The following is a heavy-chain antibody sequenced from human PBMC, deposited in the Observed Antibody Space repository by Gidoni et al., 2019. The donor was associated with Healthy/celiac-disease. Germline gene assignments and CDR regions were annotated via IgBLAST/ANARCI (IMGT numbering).Heavy chain of an antibody. CDR3: AREVVKGGQLAN. V-gene: IGHV4-30-2*01. CDR2: IYHSGST. D-gene: IGHD1-1*01. CDR1: GGSISSGGYS. J-gene: IGHJ4*02. Sequence: QLQLQESGSGLVKPSQTLSLTCAVSGGSISSGGYSWSWIRPPPGKGMEWIGYIYHSGSTYYNPSLKSRVTISVDRSKNQFSLKLSSVTAADTAVYYCAREVVKGGQLANWGQGTLVTVSS.